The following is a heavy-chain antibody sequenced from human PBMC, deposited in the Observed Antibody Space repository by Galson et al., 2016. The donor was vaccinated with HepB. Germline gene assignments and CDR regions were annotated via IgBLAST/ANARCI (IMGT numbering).Heavy chain of an antibody. CDR1: AFTFSNYG. CDR2: IWTDGSNK. V-gene: IGHV3-33*01. D-gene: IGHD6-13*01. CDR3: ARGTQRSTSWSRRQVYYYGLDV. J-gene: IGHJ6*02. Sequence: SLRLSCAASAFTFSNYGMHWVRQAPGKGLEWVAGIWTDGSNKYYGDSVKGRFTISRDNSKNTLYLQMNSLRAEDTAVYYCARGTQRSTSWSRRQVYYYGLDVWGQGTTVTVSS.